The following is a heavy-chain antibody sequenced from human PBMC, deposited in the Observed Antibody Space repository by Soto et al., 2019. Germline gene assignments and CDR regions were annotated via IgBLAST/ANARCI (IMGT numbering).Heavy chain of an antibody. CDR3: ARHHGPTTSENWFDP. CDR2: ISTYSGDT. V-gene: IGHV1-18*01. Sequence: QVHLVQSGVEVKTPGASVKVSCQASGYTFFTYDISWVRQAPGQGLEWMGWISTYSGDTKYAQKFQGRVTMTPDPSTTTAYLELRRLRSDDTAVYYCARHHGPTTSENWFDPWGQGTLVTGSS. D-gene: IGHD5-12*01. CDR1: GYTFFTYD. J-gene: IGHJ5*02.